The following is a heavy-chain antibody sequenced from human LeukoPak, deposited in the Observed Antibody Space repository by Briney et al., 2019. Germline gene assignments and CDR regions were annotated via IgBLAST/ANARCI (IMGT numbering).Heavy chain of an antibody. CDR1: GFSLSTSGMR. Sequence: SGPALVKPTQTLTLTCTFSGFSLSTSGMRVSRIRQPPGKALEWLARIDWGDDKFYSTSLKTRLTISKDTSKNQVVLTMTSIDLVVTATYYCAREGGIMITFGGVIEPYYFDYWGQGTLVTVSS. CDR3: AREGGIMITFGGVIEPYYFDY. J-gene: IGHJ4*02. V-gene: IGHV2-70*04. CDR2: IDWGDDK. D-gene: IGHD3-16*02.